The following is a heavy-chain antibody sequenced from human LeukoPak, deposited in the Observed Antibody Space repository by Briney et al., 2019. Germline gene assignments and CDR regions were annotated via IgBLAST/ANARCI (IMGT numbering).Heavy chain of an antibody. J-gene: IGHJ4*02. Sequence: SETLSLTCAVYGGSFSGYYWSWIRQPPGKGLEWIGEINHSGSTNYNPSLKSRVTISVDTSKNQFSLKLSSVTAADTAVYYCARLPRWEPLGYWGQGTLVTVSS. CDR1: GGSFSGYY. V-gene: IGHV4-34*01. D-gene: IGHD1-26*01. CDR2: INHSGST. CDR3: ARLPRWEPLGY.